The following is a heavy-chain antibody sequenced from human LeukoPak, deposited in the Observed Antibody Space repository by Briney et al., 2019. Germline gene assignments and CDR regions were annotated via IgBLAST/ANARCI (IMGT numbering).Heavy chain of an antibody. Sequence: SETLSLTCAVYGGSFSGYYWSWIRQPPGKGLEWIGEINHSGSTNYNPSLKTRVTISLDTSKNQFSLKLNSVTAADTAVYYCARHFLRGGFDSWGQGTLVAVSS. D-gene: IGHD5-12*01. CDR1: GGSFSGYY. V-gene: IGHV4-34*01. CDR2: INHSGST. CDR3: ARHFLRGGFDS. J-gene: IGHJ4*02.